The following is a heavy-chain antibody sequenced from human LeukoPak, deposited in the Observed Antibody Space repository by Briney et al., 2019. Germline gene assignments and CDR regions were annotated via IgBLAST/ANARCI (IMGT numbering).Heavy chain of an antibody. J-gene: IGHJ5*02. CDR3: ARPVAGGKNWFDP. Sequence: RSSETLSLTCTVSGGSISSYYWSWIRQPPGKGLEWIGYIYYSGSTNYNPSLKSRVTISVDTSKNKFSLKLSSVTAADTAVYYCARPVAGGKNWFDPWGQGTLVTVSS. V-gene: IGHV4-59*08. CDR1: GGSISSYY. CDR2: IYYSGST. D-gene: IGHD6-19*01.